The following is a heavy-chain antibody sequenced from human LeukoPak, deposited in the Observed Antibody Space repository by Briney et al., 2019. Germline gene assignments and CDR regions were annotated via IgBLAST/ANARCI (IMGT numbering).Heavy chain of an antibody. CDR2: INHSGST. CDR1: GGSFSGYY. D-gene: IGHD2-2*01. J-gene: IGHJ4*02. Sequence: SETLSLTCAVYGGSFSGYYWSWIRQPPGKGLEWIGEINHSGSTNYNPSLKSRVTISGDTSKNQFSLKLSSVTAADTAVYYCARAVPRYCSSTSCLPPYWGQGTLVTVSS. CDR3: ARAVPRYCSSTSCLPPY. V-gene: IGHV4-34*01.